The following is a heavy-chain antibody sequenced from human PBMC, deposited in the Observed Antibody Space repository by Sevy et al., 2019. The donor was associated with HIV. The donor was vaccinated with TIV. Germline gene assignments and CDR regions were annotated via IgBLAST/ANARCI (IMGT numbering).Heavy chain of an antibody. Sequence: GGSLRLSCAASGFTFSSHGMHWVRQAPGNGLEWVAVMSYDGSYKSYGDSVKGRFTISRDDSKNTLYLQMNSLRPEDTAMYYCARDSGYSINWYPAYWGQGTLVTVSS. V-gene: IGHV3-30*03. CDR2: MSYDGSYK. D-gene: IGHD6-13*01. CDR3: ARDSGYSINWYPAY. J-gene: IGHJ4*02. CDR1: GFTFSSHG.